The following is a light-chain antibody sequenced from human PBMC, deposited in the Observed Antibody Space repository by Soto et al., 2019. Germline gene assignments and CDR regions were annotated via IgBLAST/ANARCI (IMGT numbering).Light chain of an antibody. J-gene: IGKJ1*01. CDR2: QTS. V-gene: IGKV3-11*01. CDR1: QDINTR. Sequence: EIVLTQSPATLSLFPGDRVTLSCRASQDINTRLAWYQHRPGQAPRLLIYQTSIRAAGIPARFSASGSRTDVTLTIGQVQPEDFVLYYWHQRQSWPRTFGQGTKVDI. CDR3: HQRQSWPRT.